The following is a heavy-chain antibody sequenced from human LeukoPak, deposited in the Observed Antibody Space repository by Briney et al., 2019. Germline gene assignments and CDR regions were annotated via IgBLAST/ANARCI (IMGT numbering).Heavy chain of an antibody. CDR1: GFTFSSYW. J-gene: IGHJ4*02. V-gene: IGHV3-7*01. CDR3: ARGDLDY. CDR2: INHNGNVN. Sequence: GGSLRLSCAASGFTFSSYWMNWARQAPGKGLEWVASINHNGNVNYYVDSVKGRFTISRDNAKNSLYLQMNSLRAEDTDIYYCARGDLDYWGQGTLVTVSS.